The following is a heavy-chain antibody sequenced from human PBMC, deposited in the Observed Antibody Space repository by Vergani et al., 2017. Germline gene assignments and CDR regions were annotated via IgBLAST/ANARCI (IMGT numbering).Heavy chain of an antibody. Sequence: QLQLQESGPGLVKPSETLSLTCTVSGGSISSSSYYWGWIRQPPGKGLDWIGSIYYSGSTYYNPSLKSRVTISVDTSKNQFSLKLSSVTAADTAVYYCARHTLTYFYDSSGYYLDPFDYWGQGTLVTVSS. D-gene: IGHD3-22*01. CDR1: GGSISSSSYY. J-gene: IGHJ4*02. CDR3: ARHTLTYFYDSSGYYLDPFDY. CDR2: IYYSGST. V-gene: IGHV4-39*01.